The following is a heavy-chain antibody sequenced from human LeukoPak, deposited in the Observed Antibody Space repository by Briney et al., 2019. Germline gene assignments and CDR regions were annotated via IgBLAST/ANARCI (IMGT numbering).Heavy chain of an antibody. D-gene: IGHD6-19*01. CDR3: AKRGAGSGGLHH. CDR1: GFSFSIYA. J-gene: IGHJ5*02. CDR2: FFSDTGKT. V-gene: IGHV3-23*01. Sequence: GGSLRLSCAASGFSFSIYAMSWVRQAPGKGLEWVSTFFSDTGKTDYADSVKGRFTISRDSSKNTLYLQMNSLRAEDTAVYYCAKRGAGSGGLHHWGQGTLVTVSS.